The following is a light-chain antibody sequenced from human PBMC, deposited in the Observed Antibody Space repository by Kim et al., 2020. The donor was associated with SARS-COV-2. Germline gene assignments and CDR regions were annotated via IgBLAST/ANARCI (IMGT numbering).Light chain of an antibody. J-gene: IGKJ5*01. V-gene: IGKV1-33*01. Sequence: ASVGDRVTITCQASEDVSDYFNWYHQKPGEAPKVLTRDAANLESGVPSRFSRGGYGTEFSLTISSVQPEDIGTYYCQQYDTTPFTFGQGTRLEIK. CDR1: EDVSDY. CDR3: QQYDTTPFT. CDR2: DAA.